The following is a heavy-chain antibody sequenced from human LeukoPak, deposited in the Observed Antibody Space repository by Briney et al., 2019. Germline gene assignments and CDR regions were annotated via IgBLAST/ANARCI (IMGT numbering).Heavy chain of an antibody. J-gene: IGHJ5*02. V-gene: IGHV4-30-2*01. CDR2: IYHSGST. Sequence: SETLSLTCTVSGGSISSYYWSWIRQPPGKGLEWIGYIYHSGSTYYNPSLKSRVTISVDRSKNQFSLKLSSVTAADTAVYYCARVSLDSRGNWFDPWGQGTLVTVSS. CDR3: ARVSLDSRGNWFDP. CDR1: GGSISSYY. D-gene: IGHD3-22*01.